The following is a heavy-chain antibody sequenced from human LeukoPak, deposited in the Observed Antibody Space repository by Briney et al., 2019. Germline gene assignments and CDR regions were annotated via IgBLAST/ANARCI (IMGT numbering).Heavy chain of an antibody. D-gene: IGHD3-3*01. J-gene: IGHJ4*02. V-gene: IGHV3-23*01. CDR3: FGYDFWSGYRGSVSDY. CDR2: ISGRGGST. Sequence: QTGGSLRLSCAASGFTFSSYAMRWVRQARGKGVEWVSAISGRGGSTYYADSVKGRFTISRDNSKNTLYLQLNSLRAEDTAVYYCFGYDFWSGYRGSVSDYWGQGTLVTVSS. CDR1: GFTFSSYA.